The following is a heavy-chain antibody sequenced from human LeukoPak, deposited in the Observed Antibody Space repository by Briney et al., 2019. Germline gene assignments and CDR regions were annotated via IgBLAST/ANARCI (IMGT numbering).Heavy chain of an antibody. CDR1: GGTFSSYA. V-gene: IGHV1-18*01. CDR3: ARGRELLPAYYFDY. Sequence: ASVKVSCKASGGTFSSYAISWVRQAPAQGLEWMGWISAYNGNTNYAQKLQGRVTMTTDTSTSTAYMELRSLRSEDTAVYYCARGRELLPAYYFDYWGQGTLVTVSS. J-gene: IGHJ4*02. D-gene: IGHD1-26*01. CDR2: ISAYNGNT.